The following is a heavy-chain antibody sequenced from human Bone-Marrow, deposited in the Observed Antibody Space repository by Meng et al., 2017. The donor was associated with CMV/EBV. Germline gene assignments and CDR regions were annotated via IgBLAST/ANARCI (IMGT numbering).Heavy chain of an antibody. D-gene: IGHD3-3*01. Sequence: ASVKVSCKASGGTFSSYAINWVRQAPGQGLEWMGIINPSGGSTSYAQKFQGRVTMTRDTSTSTVYMELSSLRSEDTAVYYCARDGNRFWSGYHPQFWFDPWGQGTRVTVSS. CDR3: ARDGNRFWSGYHPQFWFDP. CDR2: INPSGGST. CDR1: GGTFSSYA. J-gene: IGHJ5*02. V-gene: IGHV1-46*01.